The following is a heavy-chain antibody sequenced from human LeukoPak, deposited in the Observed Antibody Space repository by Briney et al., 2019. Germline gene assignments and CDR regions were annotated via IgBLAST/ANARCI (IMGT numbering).Heavy chain of an antibody. Sequence: ASVMVSCKASGYTFTSYHINWVRPASGQGLEWMGWMNPNSGDSGYAQKFQGRVTITRNTAITTAYMELRSLRSEDTAVYFCARTTSLTASGYDYWGQGTLVTVSS. CDR1: GYTFTSYH. CDR2: MNPNSGDS. CDR3: ARTTSLTASGYDY. J-gene: IGHJ4*02. V-gene: IGHV1-8*03. D-gene: IGHD4-17*01.